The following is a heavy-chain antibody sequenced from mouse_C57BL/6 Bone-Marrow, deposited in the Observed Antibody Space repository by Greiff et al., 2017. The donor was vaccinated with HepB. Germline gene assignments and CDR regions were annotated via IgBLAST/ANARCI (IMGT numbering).Heavy chain of an antibody. J-gene: IGHJ4*01. CDR2: IDPANGNT. V-gene: IGHV14-3*01. Sequence: VQLQQSVAELVRPGASVKLSCTASGFNIKNTYMHWVKQRPEQGLEWIGRIDPANGNTKYAPKFQGKATITADTSSNTAYLQLSSLTSEDTAFYYCARNFPYGSSPLDYWGQGTSVTVSS. CDR1: GFNIKNTY. D-gene: IGHD1-1*01. CDR3: ARNFPYGSSPLDY.